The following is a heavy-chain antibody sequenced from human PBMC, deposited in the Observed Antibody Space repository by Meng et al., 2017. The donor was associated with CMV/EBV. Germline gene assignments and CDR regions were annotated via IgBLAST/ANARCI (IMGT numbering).Heavy chain of an antibody. CDR2: INRDGSSK. D-gene: IGHD3-22*01. CDR3: ARDYSSGYYSDY. J-gene: IGHJ4*02. Sequence: SCAASGFTFSSYWMHWVRQAPGQGLVWVSRINRDGSSKSHADSVKGRFTISRDNAKNTLYLQMNSLRAEDTAVYYCARDYSSGYYSDYWGQGTLVTVSS. CDR1: GFTFSSYW. V-gene: IGHV3-74*01.